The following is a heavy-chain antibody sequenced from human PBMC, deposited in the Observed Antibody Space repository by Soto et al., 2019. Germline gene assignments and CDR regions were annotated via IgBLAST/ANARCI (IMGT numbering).Heavy chain of an antibody. CDR2: ISWNSGSI. J-gene: IGHJ4*02. D-gene: IGHD6-19*01. Sequence: GGSLRLSCAASGFTFDDYAMHWVRQAPGKGLEWVSGISWNSGSIGYADSVKGRFTISRDNAKNSLYLQMNSLRAEDTALYYCAKDSSATIAVAGASFDYWGQGTPVTVSS. CDR1: GFTFDDYA. CDR3: AKDSSATIAVAGASFDY. V-gene: IGHV3-9*01.